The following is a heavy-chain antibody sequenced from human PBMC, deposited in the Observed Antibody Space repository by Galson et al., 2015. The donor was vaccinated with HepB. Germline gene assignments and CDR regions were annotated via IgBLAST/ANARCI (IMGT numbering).Heavy chain of an antibody. V-gene: IGHV1-69*02. CDR3: VINYFDTSGYFDF. CDR1: GGTFSNYI. CDR2: IIPLFGVS. D-gene: IGHD3-22*01. J-gene: IGHJ4*02. Sequence: SVKVSCKASGGTFSNYIISWVRQAPGQGLEWMGKIIPLFGVSNYAQDFQDRVTITADKSTNITDMEMHSLTSWDTAVYFCVINYFDTSGYFDFWGQGTLVTVSS.